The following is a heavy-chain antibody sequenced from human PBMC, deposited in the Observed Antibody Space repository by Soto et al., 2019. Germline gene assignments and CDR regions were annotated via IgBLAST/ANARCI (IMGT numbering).Heavy chain of an antibody. CDR1: GYTFTSYG. CDR3: ARGGVIVLVPGVGNWFDP. D-gene: IGHD2-2*01. Sequence: ASVKVSCKASGYTFTSYGISWVRQAPGQGLEWMGWISAYNGNTNYAQKLQGRVTMTTDTSTSTAYMELRSLRSEDTAVYYCARGGVIVLVPGVGNWFDPWGQGTLVTVSS. J-gene: IGHJ5*02. CDR2: ISAYNGNT. V-gene: IGHV1-18*01.